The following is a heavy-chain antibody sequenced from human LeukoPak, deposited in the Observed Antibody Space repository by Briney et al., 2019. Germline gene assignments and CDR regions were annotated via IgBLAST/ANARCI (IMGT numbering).Heavy chain of an antibody. D-gene: IGHD4-17*01. Sequence: KPSETLSLTCAVYGGSFSGYYWSWIRQPPGKGLEWIGEINHSGSTNYNPSLKSRVTISVDTSKNQFCLKLSSVTAADTAVYYCARVNGDYGSYYYYYMDVWGKGTTVTVSS. CDR3: ARVNGDYGSYYYYYMDV. CDR1: GGSFSGYY. V-gene: IGHV4-34*01. CDR2: INHSGST. J-gene: IGHJ6*03.